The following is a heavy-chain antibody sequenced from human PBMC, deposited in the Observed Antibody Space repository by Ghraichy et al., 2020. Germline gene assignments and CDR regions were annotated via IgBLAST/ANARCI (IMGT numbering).Heavy chain of an antibody. J-gene: IGHJ4*02. CDR2: INPDGSTP. CDR1: GFTFSSYW. Sequence: GESLNISCAASGFTFSSYWMHWVRQAPGKGLVWVSRINPDGSTPYHADSVRGRFTISRDNAKNTLYLQMNSLSAEDTAVYYCAAILTGSYHWDYWGQGTLVSVSS. D-gene: IGHD1-26*01. V-gene: IGHV3-74*01. CDR3: AAILTGSYHWDY.